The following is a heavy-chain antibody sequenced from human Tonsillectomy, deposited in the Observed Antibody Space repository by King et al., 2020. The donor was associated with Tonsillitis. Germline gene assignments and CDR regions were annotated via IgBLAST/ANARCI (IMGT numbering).Heavy chain of an antibody. J-gene: IGHJ3*02. CDR3: AREQRDAFDI. CDR1: GFTFSSYA. Sequence: VQLVESGGGVVQPGRSLRLSCAASGFTFSSYAMHWVRQAPGKGLEWVAVISYVGSNKYYADSVKGRFTISRDNSKNTLYLQMNSLRAEDTAVYYCAREQRDAFDIWGQGTMVTVSS. D-gene: IGHD5-18*01. V-gene: IGHV3-30*04. CDR2: ISYVGSNK.